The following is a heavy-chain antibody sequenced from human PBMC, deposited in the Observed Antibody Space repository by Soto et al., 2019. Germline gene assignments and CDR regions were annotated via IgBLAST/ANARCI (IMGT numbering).Heavy chain of an antibody. CDR1: GASVNSDSYY. Sequence: PSETLSLTCTVSGASVNSDSYYWSWIRQPPGKGLEWIGYIHYTGSTNYNPSLKSRVTISIDTSKDQFSLKLRSVTAADTAVYYCARGFSSWGQGTLVTVS. CDR3: ARGFSS. J-gene: IGHJ5*02. CDR2: IHYTGST. V-gene: IGHV4-61*01.